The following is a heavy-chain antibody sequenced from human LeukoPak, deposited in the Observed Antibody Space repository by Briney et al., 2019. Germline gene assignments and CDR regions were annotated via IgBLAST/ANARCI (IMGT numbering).Heavy chain of an antibody. CDR3: ARGHGYTIEYDGYFDL. D-gene: IGHD6-13*01. CDR2: INSDGSST. Sequence: GGSLRLSCAASGFTFSSYWMHWVRQAPGKGLVWVSRINSDGSSTTYADSMKGTFTISRDNAKNTLYLQMNSLRAEDTAVYFCARGHGYTIEYDGYFDLWGRGTLVTVSS. J-gene: IGHJ2*01. V-gene: IGHV3-74*01. CDR1: GFTFSSYW.